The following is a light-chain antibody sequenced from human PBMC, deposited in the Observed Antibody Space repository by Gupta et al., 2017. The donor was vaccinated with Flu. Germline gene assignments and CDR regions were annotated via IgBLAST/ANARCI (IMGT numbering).Light chain of an antibody. CDR1: QNVNSN. Sequence: EIVMTQSPATLSVSPGERATLSCRASQNVNSNLAWYQQKPGQAPRLLIYGASNRATSIPARFSGSGYGTDFTLTISSLQSEDFAVYYCQQDDSWPPDTFGQGTKVEIK. J-gene: IGKJ1*01. V-gene: IGKV3-15*01. CDR3: QQDDSWPPDT. CDR2: GAS.